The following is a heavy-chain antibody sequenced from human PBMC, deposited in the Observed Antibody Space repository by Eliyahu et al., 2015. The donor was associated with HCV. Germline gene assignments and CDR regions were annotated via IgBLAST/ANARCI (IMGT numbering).Heavy chain of an antibody. D-gene: IGHD4-17*01. CDR3: ARDYGDTTIDAFNV. J-gene: IGHJ3*01. V-gene: IGHV3-48*01. Sequence: EVQVVESGGGLVQPGGSLXLSCAAXGFTFSSYSMNWVRQAPGKGLEWVSYISSGGTSIFYADSVEGRFIISRDNAKNSLYLQMNSLRAEDTAVYYCARDYGDTTIDAFNVWGQGAMVTVSS. CDR2: ISSGGTSI. CDR1: GFTFSSYS.